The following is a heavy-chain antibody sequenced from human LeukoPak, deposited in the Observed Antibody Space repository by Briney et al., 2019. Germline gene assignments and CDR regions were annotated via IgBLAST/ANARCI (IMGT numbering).Heavy chain of an antibody. CDR1: GFTFDDYG. V-gene: IGHV3-20*04. Sequence: PGGSLRLSCGASGFTFDDYGMSWVRQAPGKGREWVSGINWNGGSTGYADSVKGRFTISRDNAKNSLYLQMNSLRAEDTALYYCARDSDYGDSPRRFDYWGQGTLVTVFS. J-gene: IGHJ4*02. D-gene: IGHD4-17*01. CDR2: INWNGGST. CDR3: ARDSDYGDSPRRFDY.